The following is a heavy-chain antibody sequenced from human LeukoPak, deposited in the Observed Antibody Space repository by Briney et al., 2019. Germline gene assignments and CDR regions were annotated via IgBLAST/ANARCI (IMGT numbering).Heavy chain of an antibody. CDR1: GYTLTELS. CDR2: INPSGGGT. CDR3: AREGVRGSYQFDY. V-gene: IGHV1-46*01. D-gene: IGHD1-26*01. Sequence: ASVKVSCKVSGYTLTELSMHWVRQAPGQGLEWMGIINPSGGGTSYAQKFQGRVTMTRDMSTSTAYMELSSLISEDTAVYYCAREGVRGSYQFDYWGQGTLVTVSS. J-gene: IGHJ4*02.